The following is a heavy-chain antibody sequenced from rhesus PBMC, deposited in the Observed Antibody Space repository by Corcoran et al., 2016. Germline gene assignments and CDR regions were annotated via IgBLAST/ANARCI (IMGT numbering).Heavy chain of an antibody. Sequence: DVQLVESGGGLLKPGGSLSLSCLAFGFTFSGFFMHWVLQAPGKGLEGVSVISESGGTIYYADSVKGRFTISRDNAKNSLFLQRNSLRAEDMAVYYCTRDVDYWGQGVLVTVSS. J-gene: IGHJ4*01. CDR3: TRDVDY. CDR1: GFTFSGFF. CDR2: ISESGGTI. V-gene: IGHV3S26*01.